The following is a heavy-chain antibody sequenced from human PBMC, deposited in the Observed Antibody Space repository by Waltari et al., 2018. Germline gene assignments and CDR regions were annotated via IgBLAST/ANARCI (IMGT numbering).Heavy chain of an antibody. D-gene: IGHD2-8*02. J-gene: IGHJ6*02. CDR2: INHAPNR. V-gene: IGHV4-34*01. CDR3: ARLEDCTGPGGNCYSGDVFALDV. Sequence: QVHLQQWGAGALQPLDTLSLTCAVFGGPLMGSYWGWTRQPPRKGLEWIGEINHAPNRNYNPTLKSRVTMSVDTSKNQFSLKLSSVTAADTGIYYCARLEDCTGPGGNCYSGDVFALDVWGQGTMVTVSS. CDR1: GGPLMGSY.